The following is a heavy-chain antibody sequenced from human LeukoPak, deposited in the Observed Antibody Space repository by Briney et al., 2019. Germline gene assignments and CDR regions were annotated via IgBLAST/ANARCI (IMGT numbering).Heavy chain of an antibody. CDR3: ARGAPPLQIAALVPSNFDC. V-gene: IGHV4-34*01. Sequence: SEAPSLTCAVYGGSFSGYYWSWIRQPPGKGLERIGEINHSGSTNYNPPLKSRVTISVDTSKKQSSLKLRPVTAAGTAVYYCARGAPPLQIAALVPSNFDCWGQGTLVTVSS. D-gene: IGHD6-25*01. J-gene: IGHJ4*02. CDR2: INHSGST. CDR1: GGSFSGYY.